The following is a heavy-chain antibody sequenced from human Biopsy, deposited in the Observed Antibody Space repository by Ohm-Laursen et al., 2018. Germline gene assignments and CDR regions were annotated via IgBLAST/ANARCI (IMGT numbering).Heavy chain of an antibody. V-gene: IGHV4-34*01. Sequence: GTLSLTWAVYGGSFNGYFWSWIRQPPGKGLEWIGDITQSGSTNYSPSLRSRVTISVDRSKNQFSLELSSVTAADTAVYYCARVGAGAPSIDYFDYWGQGALVTVSS. CDR3: ARVGAGAPSIDYFDY. D-gene: IGHD1-26*01. CDR1: GGSFNGYF. J-gene: IGHJ4*02. CDR2: ITQSGST.